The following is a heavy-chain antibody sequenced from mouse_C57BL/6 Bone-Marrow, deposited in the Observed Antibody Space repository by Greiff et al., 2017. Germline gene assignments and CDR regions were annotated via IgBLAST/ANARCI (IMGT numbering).Heavy chain of an antibody. CDR1: GYTFTSYW. J-gene: IGHJ4*01. Sequence: QVQLQQPGAELVRLGTSVKLSCKASGYTFTSYWMHWVKQRPGQGLEWIGVIDPSDSYTNYNQKFKGKATLTVDTSSSTAYMQLSSLTSEDSAVYYCARLGYAMDYWGQGTSVTVSS. V-gene: IGHV1-59*01. CDR3: ARLGYAMDY. CDR2: IDPSDSYT.